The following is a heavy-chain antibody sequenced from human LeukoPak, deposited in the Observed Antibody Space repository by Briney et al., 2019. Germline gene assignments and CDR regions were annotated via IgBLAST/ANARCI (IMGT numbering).Heavy chain of an antibody. CDR1: GFTFSSYS. V-gene: IGHV3-21*01. CDR3: ARGYSSGWYFSRNYYYYGMDV. D-gene: IGHD6-19*01. J-gene: IGHJ6*02. Sequence: GGSLRLSCAASGFTFSSYSMNWVRQAPGKGLEWVSSISSCSSYIYYADSVKGRFTISRDNAKNSLYLQMNSLRAEDTAVYYCARGYSSGWYFSRNYYYYGMDVWGQGTTVTVSS. CDR2: ISSCSSYI.